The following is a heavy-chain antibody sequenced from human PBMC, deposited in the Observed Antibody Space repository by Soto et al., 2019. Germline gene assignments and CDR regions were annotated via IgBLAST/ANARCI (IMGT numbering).Heavy chain of an antibody. Sequence: QVQLVQSGAEVKKPGASVKVSCKASGYTFTSYGISXXXXXXXQGLEWMGWISAYNGNTNYAQKLQGRVTMTTDTXXXXXXXXXXXXXXXXXXXXXXXXXXXXQPDYWGQGTLVTVSS. D-gene: IGHD6-13*01. J-gene: IGHJ4*02. CDR3: XXXXXXQPDY. V-gene: IGHV1-18*01. CDR1: GYTFTSYG. CDR2: ISAYNGNT.